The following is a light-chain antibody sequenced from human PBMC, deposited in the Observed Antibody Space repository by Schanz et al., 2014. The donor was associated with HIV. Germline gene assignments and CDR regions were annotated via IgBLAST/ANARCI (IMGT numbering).Light chain of an antibody. CDR2: QAS. CDR3: QRYNSYSHT. Sequence: IQMTQSPSTVSASVGDRVTITCRASQTIGRLMAWYQQKPGRAPKLLIYQASTLETGVPSRFSGSGSGTSFTLTITSLQPDDFATYYCQRYNSYSHTFGQGTKLDIK. J-gene: IGKJ2*01. V-gene: IGKV1-5*03. CDR1: QTIGRL.